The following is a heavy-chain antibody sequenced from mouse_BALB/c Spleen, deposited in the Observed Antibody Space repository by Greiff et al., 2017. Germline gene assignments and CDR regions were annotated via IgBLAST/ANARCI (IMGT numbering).Heavy chain of an antibody. J-gene: IGHJ2*01. CDR1: GFNIKDTY. Sequence: EVQLMESGAELVKPGASVKLSCTASGFNIKDTYMHWVKQRPEQGLEWIGRIDPANGNTKYDPKFQGKATITADTSSNTAYLQLSSLTSEDTAVYYCASRLYYYGSSPPDYGGQGTTLTVSS. D-gene: IGHD1-1*01. CDR2: IDPANGNT. V-gene: IGHV14-3*02. CDR3: ASRLYYYGSSPPDY.